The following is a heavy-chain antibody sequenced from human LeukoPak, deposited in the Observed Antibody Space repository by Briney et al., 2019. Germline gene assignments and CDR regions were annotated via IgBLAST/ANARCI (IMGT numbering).Heavy chain of an antibody. CDR2: IKQDGSEK. CDR3: ARNKRADI. J-gene: IGHJ3*02. CDR1: GFRFSDYW. Sequence: GGSLRLSCAASGFRFSDYWMSWVRQAPGKGLEWVANIKQDGSEKNYVDSVKGRFTISRDNAKNSLSLQMVSLRAEDTAVYYCARNKRADIWGQGTMVAVSS. D-gene: IGHD1/OR15-1a*01. V-gene: IGHV3-7*01.